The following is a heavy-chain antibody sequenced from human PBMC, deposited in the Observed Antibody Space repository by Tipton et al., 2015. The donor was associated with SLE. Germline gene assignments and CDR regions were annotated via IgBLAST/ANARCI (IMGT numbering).Heavy chain of an antibody. V-gene: IGHV3-23*01. CDR1: GFTFSSYA. J-gene: IGHJ4*02. CDR3: AKSHGHSSGLDY. Sequence: SLRLSCAASGFTFSSYAMSWVRQAPGKGLEWVSAISGSGGSTYYADSVKSRFTISRDNSKNTLYLQMNSLRAEDTAVYYCAKSHGHSSGLDYWGQGTLVTVSS. CDR2: ISGSGGST. D-gene: IGHD6-19*01.